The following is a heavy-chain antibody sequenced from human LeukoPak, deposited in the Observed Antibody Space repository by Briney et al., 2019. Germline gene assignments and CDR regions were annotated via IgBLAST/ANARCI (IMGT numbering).Heavy chain of an antibody. J-gene: IGHJ4*02. V-gene: IGHV4-34*01. CDR3: ARAPKYSSSWYYFDY. Sequence: PGGSLRLSCAASGFTFSSYGMSWIRQPPGKGLEWIGEINHSGSTNYNPSLKSRVTISVDTSKNQFSLKLSSVTAADTAVYYCARAPKYSSSWYYFDYWGQGTLVTVSS. CDR1: GFTFSSYG. D-gene: IGHD6-13*01. CDR2: INHSGST.